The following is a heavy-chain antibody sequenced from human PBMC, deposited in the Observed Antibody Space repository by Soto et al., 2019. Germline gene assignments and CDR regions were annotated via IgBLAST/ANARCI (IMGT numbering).Heavy chain of an antibody. J-gene: IGHJ4*02. CDR1: GYTLTELS. D-gene: IGHD3-22*01. CDR2: FDPEDGET. Sequence: ASVKVSCKVSGYTLTELSMHWVRQAPGKGLEWMGGFDPEDGETIYAQKFQGRVTMTRDTSTSTVYMELSSLRSEDTAVYYCARDYDSSGYPRYYFDYWGQGTLVTVSS. CDR3: ARDYDSSGYPRYYFDY. V-gene: IGHV1-24*01.